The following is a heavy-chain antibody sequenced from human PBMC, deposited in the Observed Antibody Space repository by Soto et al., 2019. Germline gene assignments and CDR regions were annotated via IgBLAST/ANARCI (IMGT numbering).Heavy chain of an antibody. CDR1: GLTFTTYS. Sequence: EVQLVESGGGLGEPGGSMRLSCAPSGLTFTTYSMNWVRQAPGKGLEWVSSISSGSDYIYYAESVKGRLTISRDNATNSLSLQMNSLRADVTAVSYCARNRNASSTIHGMEGWGHGTKVNGS. CDR2: ISSGSDYI. V-gene: IGHV3-21*01. D-gene: IGHD3-3*01. CDR3: ARNRNASSTIHGMEG. J-gene: IGHJ6*02.